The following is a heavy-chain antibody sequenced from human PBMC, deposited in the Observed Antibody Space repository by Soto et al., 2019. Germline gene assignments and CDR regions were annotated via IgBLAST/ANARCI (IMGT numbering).Heavy chain of an antibody. CDR2: MNPNSGNT. V-gene: IGHV1-8*01. Sequence: ASVKVSCKASGYTFTSYDINWVRQATGQGLEWMGWMNPNSGNTGYAQKFQGRVTMTRNTSISTAYMELSSLRSEDTAVYYCARVHSVYDFWSGYYSWFDPWGQGTLVTVSS. CDR1: GYTFTSYD. D-gene: IGHD3-3*01. J-gene: IGHJ5*02. CDR3: ARVHSVYDFWSGYYSWFDP.